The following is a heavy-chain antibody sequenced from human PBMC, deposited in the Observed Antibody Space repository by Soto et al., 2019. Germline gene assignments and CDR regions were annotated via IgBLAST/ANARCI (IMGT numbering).Heavy chain of an antibody. V-gene: IGHV4-30-2*01. CDR3: ARGPDYGGNWRAKHFDY. D-gene: IGHD4-17*01. CDR2: IYHSGST. J-gene: IGHJ4*02. CDR1: GCAISSGGYS. Sequence: SDTLSLTFAVSGCAISSGGYSWSWILQPPGKGLEWIGYIYHSGSTYYNPSLKSRVTISVDRSKNQFSLKLSSVTAADTAVYYCARGPDYGGNWRAKHFDYWGQGTLVTVSS.